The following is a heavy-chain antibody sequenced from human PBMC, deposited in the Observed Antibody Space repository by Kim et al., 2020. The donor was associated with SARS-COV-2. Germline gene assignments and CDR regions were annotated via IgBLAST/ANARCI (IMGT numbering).Heavy chain of an antibody. CDR3: ARAEGYYGSGSTRSYYFDY. J-gene: IGHJ4*02. V-gene: IGHV3-30*01. Sequence: GRFTIYRDNSKNTLYLQMNSLRAEDTAVYYCARAEGYYGSGSTRSYYFDYWGQGTLVTVSS. D-gene: IGHD3-10*01.